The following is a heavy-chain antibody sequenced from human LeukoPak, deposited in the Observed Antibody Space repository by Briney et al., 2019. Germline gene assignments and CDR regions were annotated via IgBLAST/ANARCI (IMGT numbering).Heavy chain of an antibody. J-gene: IGHJ4*02. V-gene: IGHV1-8*01. CDR3: ARGFLGRNPVY. CDR2: INPYTGNT. Sequence: ASVKVSRKASGYTFTGYGIHWVRQASGHGLEWLGWINPYTGNTDYIEKLQGRVTMTANTSITTAYMELRSLRSEDTAVYYCARGFLGRNPVYWGQGTLVTVSS. D-gene: IGHD2/OR15-2a*01. CDR1: GYTFTGYG.